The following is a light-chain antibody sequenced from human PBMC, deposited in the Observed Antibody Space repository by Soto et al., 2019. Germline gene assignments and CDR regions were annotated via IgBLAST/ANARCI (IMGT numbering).Light chain of an antibody. CDR1: ESVHRN. CDR3: QHYRNWPPT. CDR2: YAS. Sequence: EMVMTQSPATLSVSPGERVTLSCRASESVHRNLAWYQQKPGQGPSLLIYYASTRATGVPDRFTGSGSGTEFPLTISSLQSEDFGVYHCQHYRNWPPTFGPGTKVEIK. J-gene: IGKJ3*01. V-gene: IGKV3-15*01.